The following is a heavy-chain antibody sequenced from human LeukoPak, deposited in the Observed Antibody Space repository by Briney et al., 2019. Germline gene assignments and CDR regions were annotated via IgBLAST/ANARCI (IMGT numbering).Heavy chain of an antibody. CDR2: ISHSGSST. CDR3: GSGYYFDY. D-gene: IGHD3-22*01. J-gene: IGHJ4*02. CDR1: GFTFSSYA. Sequence: PGGSLRLSCAASGFTFSSYAMHWVRQAPGKGLEWVSYISHSGSSTYYADSVKGRFTISRDNAKNSLYLQMNNLRAEDTAVYYCGSGYYFDYWGQGTLVTVSS. V-gene: IGHV3-48*03.